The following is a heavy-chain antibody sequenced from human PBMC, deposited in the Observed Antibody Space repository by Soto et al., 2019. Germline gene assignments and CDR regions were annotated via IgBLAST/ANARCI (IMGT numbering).Heavy chain of an antibody. CDR1: GFTFSSYY. D-gene: IGHD2-15*01. CDR2: IKEDGSEK. CDR3: ARDKGCCSGGICYAVFDF. J-gene: IGHJ5*01. V-gene: IGHV3-7*01. Sequence: EVQVVESGGGLVQPGGSLRLSCAASGFTFSSYYMTWVRQAPGKGLEWVSHIKEDGSEKFHVDSVKGRFTISRDNAKNSLYLQMNSLRAEDTAVYYCARDKGCCSGGICYAVFDFWGQGTLVTVSS.